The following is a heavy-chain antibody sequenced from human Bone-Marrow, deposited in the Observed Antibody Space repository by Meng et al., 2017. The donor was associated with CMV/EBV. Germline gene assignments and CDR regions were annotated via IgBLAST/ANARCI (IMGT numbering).Heavy chain of an antibody. J-gene: IGHJ4*02. V-gene: IGHV4-39*07. CDR1: GGSISSSRYY. Sequence: SETLSLTCTVSGGSISSSRYYWGWIRQPPGKGLEWIGSIYYSGTTYYNPSLKSRVTISVDPSKNQFSLKMSSVSAADTAVYYCARDRLYCSSSSCYIIWGQRTLVTVSS. CDR3: ARDRLYCSSSSCYII. CDR2: IYYSGTT. D-gene: IGHD2-2*02.